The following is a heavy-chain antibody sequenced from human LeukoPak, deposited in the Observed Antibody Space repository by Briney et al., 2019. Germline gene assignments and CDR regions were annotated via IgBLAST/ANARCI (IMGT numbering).Heavy chain of an antibody. Sequence: GGSLRLSCSASGFTMSNCWMTWVRQAPGKGLEWVANMYQDGSRRYYVDSVKGRFTISRDNAKNSLPLQMSSLRADDTAVYYCARDPPPDDTSGYLDYWGKGALVTVSS. CDR1: GFTMSNCW. J-gene: IGHJ4*02. V-gene: IGHV3-7*04. CDR2: MYQDGSRR. D-gene: IGHD3-22*01. CDR3: ARDPPPDDTSGYLDY.